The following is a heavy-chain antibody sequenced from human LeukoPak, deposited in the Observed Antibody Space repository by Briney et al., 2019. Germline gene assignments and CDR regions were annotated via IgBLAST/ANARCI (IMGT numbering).Heavy chain of an antibody. J-gene: IGHJ5*02. CDR3: ARHLKAAAGRSNWFDP. D-gene: IGHD6-13*01. V-gene: IGHV4-39*01. CDR1: GGSISSSSYY. Sequence: SETLSLTCTVSGGSISSSSYYWGWIRQPPGKGLEWIGSIYYSGSTYYNPSLKSRVTISVDTSKNQFSLKLSSVTAADTAVYYCARHLKAAAGRSNWFDPWGQGTLVTVSS. CDR2: IYYSGST.